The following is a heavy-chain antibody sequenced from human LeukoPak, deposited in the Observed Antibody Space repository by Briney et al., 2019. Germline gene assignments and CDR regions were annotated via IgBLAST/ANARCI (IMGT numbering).Heavy chain of an antibody. J-gene: IGHJ4*02. CDR1: GFTFSNYW. V-gene: IGHV3-7*05. Sequence: TGGSLRLSCAASGFTFSNYWMDWVRQAPGKGLEWVAMIKQDGSDKYYVDSVKGRFTVSKDNAKNSLYLQMNSQRAEDTAVYYCARNRGGGFGYSDYWGQGTLVTVSS. D-gene: IGHD3-22*01. CDR3: ARNRGGGFGYSDY. CDR2: IKQDGSDK.